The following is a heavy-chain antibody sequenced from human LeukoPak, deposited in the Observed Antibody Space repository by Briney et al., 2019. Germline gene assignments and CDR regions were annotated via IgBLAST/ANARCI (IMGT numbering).Heavy chain of an antibody. CDR2: ISGSGGDT. V-gene: IGHV3-23*01. D-gene: IGHD3-3*01. CDR1: GFTFSSYA. CDR3: AKYRGDTFGAYDY. Sequence: GGSLRLSCAASGFTFSSYAMSWVRQAPGKGLEWVSAISGSGGDTYYADSVKGRFTISRDNSKNTLYVQLNSLRAEDTAVYYCAKYRGDTFGAYDYGGQGPLVTVSS. J-gene: IGHJ4*02.